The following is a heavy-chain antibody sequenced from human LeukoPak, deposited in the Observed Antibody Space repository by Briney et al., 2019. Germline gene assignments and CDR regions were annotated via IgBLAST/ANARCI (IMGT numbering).Heavy chain of an antibody. CDR3: ARDRTPGYLRFFAWLLGGLFDH. D-gene: IGHD3-9*01. Sequence: GGSLRLSCAASGFTFSDYYMSWFRQAPGKGLEWVSYISSSGSTIYYADSVKGRFTISRDNAKNSVYPQMNSLRGEDTAGCYFARDRTPGYLRFFAWLLGGLFDHRGQGTPVPVSS. CDR2: ISSSGSTI. V-gene: IGHV3-11*04. J-gene: IGHJ4*02. CDR1: GFTFSDYY.